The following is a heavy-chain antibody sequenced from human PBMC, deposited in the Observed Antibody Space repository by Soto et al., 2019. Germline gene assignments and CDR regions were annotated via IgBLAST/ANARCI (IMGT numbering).Heavy chain of an antibody. Sequence: GGSLRLSCAASGFTFSSYSMNWVRQAPGKGLEWVSSISSSSSYIYYADSVKGRFTISRDNAKNSLYLQMNSLRAEDTAVYYCTVVPAAIGDKDYYYYGMDVWGQGTTVTVSS. J-gene: IGHJ6*02. V-gene: IGHV3-21*01. CDR2: ISSSSSYI. CDR3: TVVPAAIGDKDYYYYGMDV. CDR1: GFTFSSYS. D-gene: IGHD2-2*01.